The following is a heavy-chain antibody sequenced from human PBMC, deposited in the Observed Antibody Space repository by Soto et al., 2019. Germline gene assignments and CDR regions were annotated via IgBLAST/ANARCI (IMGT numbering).Heavy chain of an antibody. Sequence: ASVKVSCKASGYTFTSYAMHWVRQAPGQRLEWMGWINAGNGNTKYSQKFQGRVTITRDTSASTAYMELSSLRSEDTAVYYCARDLITMIVVADEDYGMDVWGQGTTVTVSS. CDR2: INAGNGNT. V-gene: IGHV1-3*01. D-gene: IGHD3-22*01. J-gene: IGHJ6*02. CDR3: ARDLITMIVVADEDYGMDV. CDR1: GYTFTSYA.